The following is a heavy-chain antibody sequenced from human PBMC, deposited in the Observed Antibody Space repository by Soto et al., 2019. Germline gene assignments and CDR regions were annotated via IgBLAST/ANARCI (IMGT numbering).Heavy chain of an antibody. J-gene: IGHJ5*02. Sequence: EVQLVESGGGLVKPGGSIRLSCAASGFTFSNAWMSWVRQAPGKGLEWVGRIKSKTDGGTTDYAAPVKGRFTISRDDSKNTLYLQMNSLKTEDTAVYYCTTDSLVLRFLEWAFDPWGQGTLVTVSS. CDR2: IKSKTDGGTT. D-gene: IGHD3-3*01. CDR1: GFTFSNAW. V-gene: IGHV3-15*01. CDR3: TTDSLVLRFLEWAFDP.